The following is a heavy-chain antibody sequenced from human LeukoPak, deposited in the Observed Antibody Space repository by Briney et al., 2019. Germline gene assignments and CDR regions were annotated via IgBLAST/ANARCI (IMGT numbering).Heavy chain of an antibody. J-gene: IGHJ5*02. CDR1: GFTFSNAW. D-gene: IGHD3-22*01. CDR3: AKDISPPESNGYEPHGNWFDP. Sequence: GGSLRLSCAASGFTFSNAWMSWVRQAPGKGVEWLSAISISGANTYYRDSLKGRGTISRDNSKNTLYLQMNSLRAEDTAVYYCAKDISPPESNGYEPHGNWFDPWGQGTLVTVSS. V-gene: IGHV3-23*01. CDR2: ISISGANT.